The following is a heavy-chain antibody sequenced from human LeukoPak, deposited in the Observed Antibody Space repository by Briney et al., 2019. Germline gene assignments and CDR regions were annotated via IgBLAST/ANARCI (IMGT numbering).Heavy chain of an antibody. CDR2: INSDGSST. J-gene: IGHJ4*02. CDR3: ARDREDHVDTADY. CDR1: GFTFSSYW. D-gene: IGHD5-18*01. V-gene: IGHV3-74*01. Sequence: GGSLRLPCAASGFTFSSYWMHWVRQAPGKGLVWVSRINSDGSSTSYADSVKGRFTISRDNAKNTLYLQMNSLRAEDTAVYYCARDREDHVDTADYWGQGTLVTVSS.